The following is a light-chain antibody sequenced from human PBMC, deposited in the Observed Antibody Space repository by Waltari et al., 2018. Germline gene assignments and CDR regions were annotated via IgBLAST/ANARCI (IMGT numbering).Light chain of an antibody. CDR3: SSESIDKVVL. CDR1: SSDVGSSNS. Sequence: QSALTQPASVSGSPGQSVTISCTGTSSDVGSSNSVSWYQDHPGQGPKVLIYDVSARPSGGSARLSGSKSGNTASLTISGLQAEDEADYYCSSESIDKVVLFGGGTKVTVL. J-gene: IGLJ3*02. CDR2: DVS. V-gene: IGLV2-14*03.